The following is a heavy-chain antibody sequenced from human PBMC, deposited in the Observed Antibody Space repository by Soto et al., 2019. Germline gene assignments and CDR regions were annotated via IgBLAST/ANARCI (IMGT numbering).Heavy chain of an antibody. CDR3: ARVTVEMDKIGYYYSYGVDV. Sequence: PSETLSLTCTVSGDSVTSGSHYWSWIRQPPGKGLEYIGYIFYSENTSYHPSLKSRVTISVDTSKNQFSLKLSSVTAADTALYYCARVTVEMDKIGYYYSYGVDVWGQGTTVTVSS. CDR1: GDSVTSGSHY. D-gene: IGHD2-2*03. J-gene: IGHJ6*02. V-gene: IGHV4-61*01. CDR2: IFYSENT.